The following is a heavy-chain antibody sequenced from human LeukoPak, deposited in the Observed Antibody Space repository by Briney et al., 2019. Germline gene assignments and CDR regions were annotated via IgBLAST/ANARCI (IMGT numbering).Heavy chain of an antibody. Sequence: GGSLRLSCAASGFTVSSNYMSWVRQAPGKGLEWVSVIYSGGSTYYADSVKGRFTISRDNSKNTLYLQMNSLRAEDTAVYYCARDLGDWNPRRYYYYGMDVWGQGTTVTVS. CDR1: GFTVSSNY. D-gene: IGHD1-1*01. V-gene: IGHV3-66*01. CDR2: IYSGGST. CDR3: ARDLGDWNPRRYYYYGMDV. J-gene: IGHJ6*02.